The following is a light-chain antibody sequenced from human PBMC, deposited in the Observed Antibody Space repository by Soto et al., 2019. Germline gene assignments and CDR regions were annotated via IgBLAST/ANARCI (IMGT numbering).Light chain of an antibody. J-gene: IGKJ3*01. CDR3: QQLFIYPPT. CDR2: VAS. CDR1: QDISSA. V-gene: IGKV1-9*01. Sequence: DVQLTHSPSFLSASVGDRVTITCRASQDISSALAWYQQKPGKAPKVLIHVASTLQSGVPSRFSGSGSGTHFTLTVSSLQPEDFATYYCQQLFIYPPTFGPGTKVDIK.